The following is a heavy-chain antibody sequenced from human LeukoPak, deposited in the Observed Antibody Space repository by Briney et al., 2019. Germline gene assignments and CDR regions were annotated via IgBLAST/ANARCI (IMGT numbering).Heavy chain of an antibody. CDR2: MSYDGSSQ. CDR1: GFTSSDYN. D-gene: IGHD1-26*01. V-gene: IGHV3-30-3*01. J-gene: IGHJ4*02. Sequence: GGSLRLSCAASGFTSSDYNMHWVRQAPGKGLEWVAVMSYDGSSQHYADSVKGRFTISRDNSKNTLFLQMNSLRAEDTALYYCARVVGAPLYYFDSWGQGTLVTVSS. CDR3: ARVVGAPLYYFDS.